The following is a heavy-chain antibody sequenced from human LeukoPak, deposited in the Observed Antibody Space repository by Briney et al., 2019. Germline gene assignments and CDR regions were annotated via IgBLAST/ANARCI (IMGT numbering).Heavy chain of an antibody. J-gene: IGHJ4*02. CDR2: INPSDDST. D-gene: IGHD6-19*01. CDR1: GYTFNSSY. V-gene: IGHV1-46*02. Sequence: GASVKVSCKASGYTFNSSYMHWVRQAPGQGLEWMGIINPSDDSTRYAQKFQGRVTMTKDTSTNTVYMHLSSLSSDDTAVYYCASHGRQWLVVRNYFDYWGQGTLVTVSS. CDR3: ASHGRQWLVVRNYFDY.